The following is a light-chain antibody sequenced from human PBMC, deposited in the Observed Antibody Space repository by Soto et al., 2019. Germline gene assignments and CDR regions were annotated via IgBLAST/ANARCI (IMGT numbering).Light chain of an antibody. J-gene: IGKJ4*01. CDR3: QQYGSSPLT. CDR2: DTS. Sequence: EIVLTQSPGTLSLSVGERVTLSCRASQSVSSYLAWYQQTPGQAPRLLIYDTSNRATGTPDRFSGSGSGTDLTLTISRLEPEDFTVYSCQQYGSSPLTFGGGTTVEIK. V-gene: IGKV3-20*01. CDR1: QSVSSY.